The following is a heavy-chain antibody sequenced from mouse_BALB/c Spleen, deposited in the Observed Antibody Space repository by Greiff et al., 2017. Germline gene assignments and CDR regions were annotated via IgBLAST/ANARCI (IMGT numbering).Heavy chain of an antibody. J-gene: IGHJ4*01. CDR3: ARSDDSSSYDAMDY. CDR1: GYSFTSYY. Sequence: VQLKQSGPELMKPGASVKISCKASGYSFTSYYMHWVKQSHGKSLEWIGNIDPFNGGTSYNQKFKGKATLTVDKSSSTAYMHLSSLTSEDSAVYYCARSDDSSSYDAMDYWGQGTSVTVSS. D-gene: IGHD1-1*01. CDR2: IDPFNGGT. V-gene: IGHV1S135*01.